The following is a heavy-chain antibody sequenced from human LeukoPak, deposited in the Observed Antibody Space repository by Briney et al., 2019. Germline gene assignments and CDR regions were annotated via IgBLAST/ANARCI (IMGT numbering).Heavy chain of an antibody. J-gene: IGHJ4*02. D-gene: IGHD6-19*01. CDR3: AKGIAVAGTGFDS. CDR2: IYTGGTT. CDR1: GFIVSSNS. Sequence: GGSLRLSCAASGFIVSSNSMSWVRQAPGKGLEWVSLIYTGGTTYYADSVKGRFIISRDNSKNTLYLQMNSLRAEDTAVYYCAKGIAVAGTGFDSWGQGTLVTVSS. V-gene: IGHV3-66*01.